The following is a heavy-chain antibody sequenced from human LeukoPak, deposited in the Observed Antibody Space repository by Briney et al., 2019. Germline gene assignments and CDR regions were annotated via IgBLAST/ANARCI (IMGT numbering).Heavy chain of an antibody. Sequence: ASVKVSCKASGYTFTSYDINWVRQATGQGLEWMGWMNPNSGNTGYAQKFQGRVTMTRNTSICTAYMELGSLRSEDTAVYYCARGDPNTALIDDWGQGTLVTVSS. D-gene: IGHD2/OR15-2a*01. CDR1: GYTFTSYD. V-gene: IGHV1-8*01. CDR3: ARGDPNTALIDD. J-gene: IGHJ4*02. CDR2: MNPNSGNT.